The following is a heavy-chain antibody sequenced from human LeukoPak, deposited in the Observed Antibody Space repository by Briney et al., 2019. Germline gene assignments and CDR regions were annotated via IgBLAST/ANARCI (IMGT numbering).Heavy chain of an antibody. J-gene: IGHJ4*02. D-gene: IGHD5-18*01. CDR3: ARVIHLWSNWGGVDY. CDR2: ISYDGSNK. Sequence: GGSLRVSCAASGFTFSSYSMHWVRQAPGKGLEWVAVISYDGSNKYYADSVKGRFTISRDNSKNTLFLQMNSLRAEDTAVYYCARVIHLWSNWGGVDYWGQGTLVTVSS. V-gene: IGHV3-30*04. CDR1: GFTFSSYS.